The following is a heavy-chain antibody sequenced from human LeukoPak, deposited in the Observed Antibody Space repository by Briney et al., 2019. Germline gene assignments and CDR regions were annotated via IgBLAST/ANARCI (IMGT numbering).Heavy chain of an antibody. J-gene: IGHJ4*02. Sequence: GGSLRLSCAASGFTFSSYAMSWVRQAPGKGLEWVSSISSSSSYIYYADSVKGRFTISRDNAKNSLYLQMNSLRAEDTAVYYCARRRSGYYPGYWGQGTLVTVSS. V-gene: IGHV3-21*01. D-gene: IGHD3-22*01. CDR3: ARRRSGYYPGY. CDR2: ISSSSSYI. CDR1: GFTFSSYA.